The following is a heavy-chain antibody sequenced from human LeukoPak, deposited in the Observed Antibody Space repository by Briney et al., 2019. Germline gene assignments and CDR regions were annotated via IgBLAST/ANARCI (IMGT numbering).Heavy chain of an antibody. Sequence: GGSLRLSCAASGFIFSNYNMNWVRQTPGKGLEWLSYISSSSGTIYYADSVKGRFTISGDNAKNSLHLQMNSLRAEDTAVYYCARALGYSYGYAVDYWGQGTLVTVSS. D-gene: IGHD5-18*01. CDR3: ARALGYSYGYAVDY. CDR2: ISSSSGTI. V-gene: IGHV3-48*01. J-gene: IGHJ4*02. CDR1: GFIFSNYN.